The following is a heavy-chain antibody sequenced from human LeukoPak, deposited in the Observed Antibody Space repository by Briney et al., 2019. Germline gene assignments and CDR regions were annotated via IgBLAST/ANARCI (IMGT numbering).Heavy chain of an antibody. CDR2: IYHSGST. J-gene: IGHJ4*02. CDR1: GGSISSGGYY. CDR3: AREYGYNWNSVGVYYFDY. V-gene: IGHV4-30-2*01. D-gene: IGHD1-7*01. Sequence: SQTLSLTCTVSGGSISSGGYYWSWIRQPPGKGLEWIGYIYHSGSTYYNPSLKSRVTISVDRSKNQFSLKLSSVTAADTAVYYCAREYGYNWNSVGVYYFDYWGQGTLVTVSS.